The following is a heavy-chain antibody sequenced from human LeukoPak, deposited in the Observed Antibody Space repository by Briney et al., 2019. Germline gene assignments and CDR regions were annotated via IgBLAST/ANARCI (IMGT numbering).Heavy chain of an antibody. CDR1: GGSFSGYY. V-gene: IGHV4-34*01. CDR3: ARGNPYKVLLRPQSNWFDP. CDR2: IDHSGST. Sequence: SETLSLTCAVYGGSFSGYYWSWIRQPPGKGLEWIGEIDHSGSTNYNPSLKSRVTISVDTSKNQFSLKLNSVTAADTAVYYCARGNPYKVLLRPQSNWFDPWGQGTLVTVSS. J-gene: IGHJ5*02. D-gene: IGHD2-15*01.